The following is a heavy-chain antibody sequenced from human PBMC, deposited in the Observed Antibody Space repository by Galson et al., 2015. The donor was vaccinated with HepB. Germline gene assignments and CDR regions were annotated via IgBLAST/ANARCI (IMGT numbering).Heavy chain of an antibody. V-gene: IGHV3-30*18. CDR1: GFISRING. CDR3: AKVDQAASEIYYFYLDV. CDR2: ISYDGSNK. Sequence: SLRLSCAASGFISRINGMHWVRQAPGKGLEWVALISYDGSNKQYADSVKGRFTISRDNSKNTLYLQMSSLRAEDTAVYYCAKVDQAASEIYYFYLDVWGKGTPVTVSS. J-gene: IGHJ6*03. D-gene: IGHD6-13*01.